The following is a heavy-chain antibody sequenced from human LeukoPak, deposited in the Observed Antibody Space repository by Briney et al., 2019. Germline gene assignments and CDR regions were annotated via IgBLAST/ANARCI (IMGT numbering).Heavy chain of an antibody. CDR3: ARCGDSTSCYDLDY. D-gene: IGHD2-2*01. V-gene: IGHV1-69*05. Sequence: SVKVSCKASGGTFSSYAISWVRQAPGQGLEWMRGIIPIFGTANYAQKFQGRVTITTDESTSTAYMELSSLRSEDTAVYYCARCGDSTSCYDLDYWGQGTLVTVSS. CDR1: GGTFSSYA. CDR2: IIPIFGTA. J-gene: IGHJ4*02.